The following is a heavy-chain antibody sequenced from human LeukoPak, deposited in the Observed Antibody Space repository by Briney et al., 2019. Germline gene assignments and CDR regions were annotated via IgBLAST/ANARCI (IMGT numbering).Heavy chain of an antibody. CDR2: IIPILGIA. Sequence: ASVKVSCKASGGTFSSYAISWVRQAPGQGLEWMGRIIPILGIANYAQKFQGRVTITADKSTSTAYMELSSLRSEDTAVDYCARGGLAAAGSNFDYWGQGTLVTVSS. D-gene: IGHD6-13*01. CDR3: ARGGLAAAGSNFDY. J-gene: IGHJ4*02. CDR1: GGTFSSYA. V-gene: IGHV1-69*04.